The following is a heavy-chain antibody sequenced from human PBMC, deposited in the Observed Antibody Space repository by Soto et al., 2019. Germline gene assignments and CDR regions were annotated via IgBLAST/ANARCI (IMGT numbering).Heavy chain of an antibody. D-gene: IGHD1-1*01. CDR2: ISGSGGST. Sequence: GGSLRLSCAASGFTFSSYAMSWVRQAPGKGLEWVSAISGSGGSTYYADSVKGRFTISRDNSKDTVDLQMNGLRAEDTAVYYCARYIRGPTVYYFDFWGPGVLVTVSS. CDR3: ARYIRGPTVYYFDF. V-gene: IGHV3-23*01. J-gene: IGHJ4*02. CDR1: GFTFSSYA.